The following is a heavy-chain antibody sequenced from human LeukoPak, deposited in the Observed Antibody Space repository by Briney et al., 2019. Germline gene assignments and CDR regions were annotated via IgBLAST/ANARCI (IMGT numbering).Heavy chain of an antibody. CDR3: ARGAMGNYMAAPGVGAFHI. CDR2: ISVYNGNT. V-gene: IGHV1-18*01. D-gene: IGHD3-10*01. CDR1: GYTFISYG. Sequence: GASVKVSCKASGYTFISYGINWVRQAPGQGLEWLGWISVYNGNTNYAQKLQGRVTMTTDTSTSTAYMELRSLRSDDTAVYYCARGAMGNYMAAPGVGAFHIWGQGTMVTVSS. J-gene: IGHJ3*02.